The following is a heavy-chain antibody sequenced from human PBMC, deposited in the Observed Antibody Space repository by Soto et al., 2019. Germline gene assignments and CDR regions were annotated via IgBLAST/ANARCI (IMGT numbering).Heavy chain of an antibody. CDR3: ARSGARAYYYDSSGPDDAFDI. D-gene: IGHD3-22*01. CDR2: ISSSSSYI. Sequence: GGSLRLSCAASGFTFSSYSMNWVRQAPGKGLEWVSSISSSSSYIYYADSVKGRFTISRDNAKNSLYLQMNSLRAEDTAVYYCARSGARAYYYDSSGPDDAFDIWGQGTLVTV. J-gene: IGHJ3*02. CDR1: GFTFSSYS. V-gene: IGHV3-21*01.